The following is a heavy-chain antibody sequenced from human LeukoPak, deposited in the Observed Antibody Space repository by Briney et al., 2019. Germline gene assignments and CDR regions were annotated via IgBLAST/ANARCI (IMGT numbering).Heavy chain of an antibody. CDR1: GGSISSYY. V-gene: IGHV4-59*01. Sequence: SETLSLTCTVSGGSISSYYWSWIRQPPGKGLEWIGNIYYSGSTNYNPSLKSRVTISVDTSKNQFSLKLGSVTAADTAVYYCTRGSIAYYYMDVWGKGTTVTVSS. D-gene: IGHD3-22*01. J-gene: IGHJ6*03. CDR3: TRGSIAYYYMDV. CDR2: IYYSGST.